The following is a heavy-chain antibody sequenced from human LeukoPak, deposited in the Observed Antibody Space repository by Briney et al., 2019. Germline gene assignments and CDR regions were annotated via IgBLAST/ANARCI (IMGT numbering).Heavy chain of an antibody. CDR2: FDPEDGET. Sequence: ASVKVSCKVSGYTLTELSMHWVRQAPGKGLEWRGGFDPEDGETIYAQKFQGRVTMTEDTSTDTAYMELSSLRSEDTAVYYCATGLYCGGDCPFDYWGQGTLVTVSS. J-gene: IGHJ4*02. CDR1: GYTLTELS. V-gene: IGHV1-24*01. D-gene: IGHD2-21*02. CDR3: ATGLYCGGDCPFDY.